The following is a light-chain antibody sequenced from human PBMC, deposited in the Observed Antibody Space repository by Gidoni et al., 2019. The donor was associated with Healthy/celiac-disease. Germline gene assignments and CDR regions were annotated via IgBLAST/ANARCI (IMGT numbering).Light chain of an antibody. Sequence: DIQLTQSPSFLSASVGDRVTLTCRASQGISSYLAWYQQKPGKAPKLLIYAASTLQSGVPSRFSGSGSGTEFTLTISSLQPEDFATYYCQQLNSYQFTFGPGTKVDIK. CDR2: AAS. CDR1: QGISSY. V-gene: IGKV1-9*01. CDR3: QQLNSYQFT. J-gene: IGKJ3*01.